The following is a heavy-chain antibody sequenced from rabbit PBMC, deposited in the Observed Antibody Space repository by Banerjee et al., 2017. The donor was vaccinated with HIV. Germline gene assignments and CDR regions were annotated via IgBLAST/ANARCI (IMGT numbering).Heavy chain of an antibody. Sequence: QEQLVESGGGLVQPEGSLTLTCTTSAFSFSNKAVMCWVRQAPGKGLEWIACINAVTGKTVYATWAKGRFTFSKTSSTTVTLQVTSLTAADTATYFCARDLPGVIGWNFNLWGPGTLVTVS. D-gene: IGHD1-1*01. CDR2: INAVTGKT. V-gene: IGHV1S45*01. J-gene: IGHJ4*01. CDR1: AFSFSNKAV. CDR3: ARDLPGVIGWNFNL.